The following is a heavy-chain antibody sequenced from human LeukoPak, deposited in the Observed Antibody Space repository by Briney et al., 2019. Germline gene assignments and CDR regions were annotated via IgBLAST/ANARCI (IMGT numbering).Heavy chain of an antibody. CDR1: GGSFSGYY. CDR2: INHSGST. CDR3: VRAKGLYDYVWGSYLFYWDY. V-gene: IGHV4-34*01. D-gene: IGHD3-16*02. J-gene: IGHJ4*02. Sequence: SETLSLTCAVYGGSFSGYYWSWIRQPPGKGLEWIGEINHSGSTNYNPSLKSRVTISVDTSKNQFSLKLSSVTAADTAVYYCVRAKGLYDYVWGSYLFYWDYWGQGTLVTVSS.